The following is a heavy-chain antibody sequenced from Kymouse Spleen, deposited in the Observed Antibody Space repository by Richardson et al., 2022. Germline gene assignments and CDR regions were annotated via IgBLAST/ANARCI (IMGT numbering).Heavy chain of an antibody. D-gene: IGHD1-1*01. V-gene: IGHV3-23*04. CDR3: ASGTTGTTSYYYYYGMDV. CDR1: GFTFSSYA. J-gene: IGHJ6*02. CDR2: ISGSGGST. Sequence: EVQLVESGGGLVQPGGSLRLSCAASGFTFSSYAMSWVRQAPGKGLEWVSAISGSGGSTYYADSVKGRFTISRDNSKNTLYLQMNSLRAEDTAVYYCASGTTGTTSYYYYYGMDVWGQGTTVTVSS.